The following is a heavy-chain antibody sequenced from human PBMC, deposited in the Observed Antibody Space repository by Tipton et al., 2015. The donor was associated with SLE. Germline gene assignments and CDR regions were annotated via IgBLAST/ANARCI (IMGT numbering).Heavy chain of an antibody. D-gene: IGHD6-19*01. V-gene: IGHV3-48*03. Sequence: GSLRLSCAASGFTFSTFEMIWVRQSPGKGLEWVSFISSSGATKYYADSVRGRFTISRDNAENSLYLQLYSLTAEDTAIYYCARDARYTTGWLWGQGTLVTVSS. CDR2: ISSSGATK. J-gene: IGHJ4*02. CDR3: ARDARYTTGWL. CDR1: GFTFSTFE.